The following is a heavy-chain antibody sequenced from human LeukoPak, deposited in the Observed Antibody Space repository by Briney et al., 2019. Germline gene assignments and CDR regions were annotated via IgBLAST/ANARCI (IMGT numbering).Heavy chain of an antibody. D-gene: IGHD6-13*01. CDR1: GGSVSSGSYY. CDR3: ARVNLLIGSSWYSDY. J-gene: IGHJ4*02. Sequence: SETLSLTCTVSGGSVSSGSYYWSWIRQPPGKGLEWVGYIYYSGSTYYNPSLKSRVTISVDTSKNQFSLKLSSVTAADTAVYYCARVNLLIGSSWYSDYWGQGTLVTVSS. V-gene: IGHV4-61*01. CDR2: IYYSGST.